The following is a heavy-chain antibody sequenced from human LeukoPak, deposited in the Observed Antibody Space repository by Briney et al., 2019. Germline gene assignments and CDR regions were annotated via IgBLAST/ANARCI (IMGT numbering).Heavy chain of an antibody. CDR3: ARYYYDSSGYYWGNFDY. CDR1: GYSISIGYF. CDR2: IYHSGST. D-gene: IGHD3-22*01. V-gene: IGHV4-38-2*01. Sequence: PSETLSLTSAVPGYSISIGYFWAWIRQPPGKGLEWIGNIYHSGSTYYTPSLKSRVTISVDTSKNQFSLKLSSVTAADTAVYYCARYYYDSSGYYWGNFDYWGQGTLVTVSS. J-gene: IGHJ4*02.